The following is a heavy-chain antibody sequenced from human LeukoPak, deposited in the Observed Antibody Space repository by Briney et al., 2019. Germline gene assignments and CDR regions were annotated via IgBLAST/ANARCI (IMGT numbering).Heavy chain of an antibody. CDR2: IRSKAYGGTT. V-gene: IGHV3-49*04. CDR1: GFTFGDYA. Sequence: GGSLRLSCTASGFTFGDYAMSWVRQAPGKGLEWVGFIRSKAYGGTTDYAASVKGRFTISRDDSKSIAYLQMNSLKTEDTAVYYCTRERDDYYYYGMDVWGQGTTVTVSS. J-gene: IGHJ6*02. CDR3: TRERDDYYYYGMDV.